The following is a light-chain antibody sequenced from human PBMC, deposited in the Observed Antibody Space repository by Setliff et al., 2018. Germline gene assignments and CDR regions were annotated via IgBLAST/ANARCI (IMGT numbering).Light chain of an antibody. J-gene: IGLJ1*01. CDR3: SSYTSSRTYL. CDR2: ANN. CDR1: SSNIGARYD. Sequence: QSVLTQPPSVSGAPGQTVTISCTGSSSNIGARYDVQWYQQLPGTAPKLLIYANNNRPSGVPDRFSGSKSGTSASLAISGLQADDEADYYCSSYTSSRTYLFGTGTKVTVL. V-gene: IGLV1-40*01.